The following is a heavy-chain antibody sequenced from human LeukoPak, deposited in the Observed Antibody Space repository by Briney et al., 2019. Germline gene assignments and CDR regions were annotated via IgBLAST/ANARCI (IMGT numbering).Heavy chain of an antibody. CDR2: INAGNGYT. CDR3: ARDVRGSYCYYGVDV. J-gene: IGHJ6*02. CDR1: GYTFISYA. V-gene: IGHV1-3*01. Sequence: ASVKVSCKASGYTFISYAMYWVRQAPGQRLEWMGWINAGNGYTKYSQKFQGRVTITRDTSASTAHMELSSLRSEDTAVYYCARDVRGSYCYYGVDVWGQGTTVTVSS. D-gene: IGHD1-26*01.